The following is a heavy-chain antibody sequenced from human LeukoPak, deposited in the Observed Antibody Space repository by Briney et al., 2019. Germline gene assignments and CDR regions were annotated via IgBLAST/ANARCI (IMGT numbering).Heavy chain of an antibody. V-gene: IGHV4-34*01. J-gene: IGHJ4*02. D-gene: IGHD3-16*01. CDR3: ARASGGNYAPPDY. CDR2: IYHSGST. Sequence: SETLSLTCAVYGGSFSGYYWSWIRQPPGKGLEWIGEIYHSGSTNYNPSLKSRVTISVDKSKNQFSLKLSSVTAADTAVYYCARASGGNYAPPDYWGQGTLVTVSS. CDR1: GGSFSGYY.